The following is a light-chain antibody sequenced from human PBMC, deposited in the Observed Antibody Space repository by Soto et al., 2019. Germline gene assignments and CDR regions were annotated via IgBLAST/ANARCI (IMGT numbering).Light chain of an antibody. CDR2: LGS. Sequence: IVLTQSPLSLPVTPGEPASISCRSSQSLLHENGYNYLDWHLQKPGQSPQVLIYLGSDRAYGVPDRFSGSGSVTDFTLNISRVEADDVGIYYCMQALQTPTFGPGTKVDIK. CDR1: QSLLHENGYNY. J-gene: IGKJ3*01. V-gene: IGKV2-28*01. CDR3: MQALQTPT.